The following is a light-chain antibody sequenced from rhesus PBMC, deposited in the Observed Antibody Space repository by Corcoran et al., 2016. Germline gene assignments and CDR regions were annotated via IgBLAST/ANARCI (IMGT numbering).Light chain of an antibody. J-gene: IGKJ4*01. CDR2: DVS. V-gene: IGKV1-38*01. Sequence: DIQLTQSPSSLSASVGDRVTITCRASQGISSYLDWYQQKSGKAPNQLIYDVSNLQSGVPSRFSGSGSGTEFTLTISSLQPEDFATYYCQQRNSYPLTFGGGTKVEIK. CDR3: QQRNSYPLT. CDR1: QGISSY.